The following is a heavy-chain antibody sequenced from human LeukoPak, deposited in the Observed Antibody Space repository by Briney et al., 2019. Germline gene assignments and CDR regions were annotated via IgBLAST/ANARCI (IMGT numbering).Heavy chain of an antibody. CDR1: GFTFSSYW. CDR2: KKQDGSEK. CDR3: ARDGLYYYGSGSYQNY. J-gene: IGHJ4*02. V-gene: IGHV3-7*01. Sequence: GSLRLSCAASGFTFSSYWMSWVRQAPGKGLGWVANKKQDGSEKYYVDSVKGRFTISRDNAKNSLYLQMNSLRAEDTAVYYCARDGLYYYGSGSYQNYWGQGTLVTVSS. D-gene: IGHD3-10*01.